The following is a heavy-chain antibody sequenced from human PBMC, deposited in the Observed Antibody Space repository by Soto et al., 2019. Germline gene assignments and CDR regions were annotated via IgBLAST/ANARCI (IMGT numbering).Heavy chain of an antibody. CDR3: ARPRIVGAPNDAFDI. Sequence: GESLKSSCKGSGYSFTSYWIGRVRQMPGKGLEWMGIIYPGDSDTRYSPSFQGQVTISADKSISTAYLQWSSLKASDTAMYYCARPRIVGAPNDAFDIWGHGTMVTVSS. CDR1: GYSFTSYW. D-gene: IGHD1-26*01. V-gene: IGHV5-51*01. J-gene: IGHJ3*02. CDR2: IYPGDSDT.